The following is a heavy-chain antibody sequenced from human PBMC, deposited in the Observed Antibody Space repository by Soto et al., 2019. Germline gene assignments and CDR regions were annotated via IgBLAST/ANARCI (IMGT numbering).Heavy chain of an antibody. D-gene: IGHD4-17*01. CDR2: IYYSGST. CDR1: GGSISSYY. J-gene: IGHJ4*02. CDR3: ARDDYGDYRFDY. Sequence: QVQLRESGPGLVKPSETLSLTCTVSGGSISSYYWSWIRQPPGKGLEWIGYIYYSGSTNYNPSLKSRVTISVDTSKNQFSLKLSSVTAADTAVYYCARDDYGDYRFDYWGQGTLVTVAS. V-gene: IGHV4-59*01.